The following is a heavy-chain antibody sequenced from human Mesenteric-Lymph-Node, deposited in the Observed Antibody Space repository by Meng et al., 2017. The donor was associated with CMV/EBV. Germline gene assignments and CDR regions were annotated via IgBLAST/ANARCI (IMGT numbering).Heavy chain of an antibody. D-gene: IGHD2-15*01. CDR2: ISYSGST. CDR3: ARVRFVSGRLYNYGMDV. J-gene: IGHJ6*02. Sequence: SETLSLTCTVSGGSISSGDYYGSWIRQPPGKGLEWIGYISYSGSTYYNPSLKSRVTISVDTSRNQFSLKLTSVTAADTAVYYCARVRFVSGRLYNYGMDVWGQGTTVTVSS. V-gene: IGHV4-30-4*08. CDR1: GGSISSGDYY.